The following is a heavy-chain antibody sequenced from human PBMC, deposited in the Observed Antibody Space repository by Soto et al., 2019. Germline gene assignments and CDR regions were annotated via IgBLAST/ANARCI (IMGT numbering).Heavy chain of an antibody. CDR1: GFTFSSYW. J-gene: IGHJ4*02. V-gene: IGHV3-74*01. CDR2: VSSDGSST. CDR3: ARENYFDY. Sequence: GGSLRLSCAASGFTFSSYWMHWIRQAPGKGLVWVSRVSSDGSSTVYANSVKGRLTISRDNAKNTLYLQMNSLSDEDTAVYYCARENYFDYWGQGTLVTVSS.